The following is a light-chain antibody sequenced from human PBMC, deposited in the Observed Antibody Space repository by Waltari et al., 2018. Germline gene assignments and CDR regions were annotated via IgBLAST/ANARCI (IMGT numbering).Light chain of an antibody. Sequence: SYELTQPPSVSVSPGQTARLTCSADIFPNLPQSWYQQRPGQAPVLVIYKDSERPSGIPERFSGSSSGTVVSLIISGVQPEDEADYYCQTADRSGTHVVFGGGTKLTVI. CDR1: IFPNLP. CDR2: KDS. V-gene: IGLV3-25*03. CDR3: QTADRSGTHVV. J-gene: IGLJ2*01.